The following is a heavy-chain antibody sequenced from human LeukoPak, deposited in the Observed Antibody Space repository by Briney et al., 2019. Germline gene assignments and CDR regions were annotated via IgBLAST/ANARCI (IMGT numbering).Heavy chain of an antibody. V-gene: IGHV3-21*01. J-gene: IGHJ4*02. D-gene: IGHD5-18*01. CDR2: ISSSSSYI. CDR3: ARGGAAMTSVY. CDR1: GFTFSSYS. Sequence: GGSLRPSCAASGFTFSSYSMNWVRQAPGKGLEWVSSISSSSSYIYYADSVKGRFTISRDNAKNSLYLQMNSLRAEDTAVYYCARGGAAMTSVYWGQGTLVTVSS.